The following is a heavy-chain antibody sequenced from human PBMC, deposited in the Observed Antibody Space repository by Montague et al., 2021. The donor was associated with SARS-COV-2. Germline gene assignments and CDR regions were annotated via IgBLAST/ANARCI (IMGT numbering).Heavy chain of an antibody. CDR1: GGFIKSSSYY. D-gene: IGHD3-22*01. CDR2: IFYSGST. V-gene: IGHV4-39*01. Sequence: SETLSLTCTVSGGFIKSSSYYWGWIRQPPGKGPEWLGTIFYSGSTYYNPSLKSRVTLSVDTSKNQFSLQLVSVTATDTAVYYCARRLYYDTSPFYAWGQGTLVTVSS. J-gene: IGHJ5*02. CDR3: ARRLYYDTSPFYA.